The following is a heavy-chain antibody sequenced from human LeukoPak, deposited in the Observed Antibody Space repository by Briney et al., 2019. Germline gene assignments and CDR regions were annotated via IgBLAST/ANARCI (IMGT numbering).Heavy chain of an antibody. V-gene: IGHV4-59*01. J-gene: IGHJ4*02. D-gene: IGHD2-8*01. Sequence: PSETLSLTCTVSGGSISSYYWSWIRQPPGKGLEWIGYIYYSGSTNYNPSLKSRVTISVDMSKNQFSLKLSSVTAADTAVYYCARVYEEGPQYYFDYWGQGALVTVSS. CDR3: ARVYEEGPQYYFDY. CDR2: IYYSGST. CDR1: GGSISSYY.